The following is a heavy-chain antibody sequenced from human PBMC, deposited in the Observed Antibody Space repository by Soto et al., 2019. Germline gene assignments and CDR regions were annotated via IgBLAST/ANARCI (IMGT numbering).Heavy chain of an antibody. J-gene: IGHJ6*02. D-gene: IGHD6-13*01. CDR2: INHSGST. Sequence: SETLSIACAVYGGAFSGSYWCWIGQPPGKGLEWIGEINHSGSTNYNPSLKSRVTISVDTSKNQFSLKLSSVTAADTAVYYCARGTGMTGYSSSYYYYGMDVWGQGTTVT. V-gene: IGHV4-34*01. CDR1: GGAFSGSY. CDR3: ARGTGMTGYSSSYYYYGMDV.